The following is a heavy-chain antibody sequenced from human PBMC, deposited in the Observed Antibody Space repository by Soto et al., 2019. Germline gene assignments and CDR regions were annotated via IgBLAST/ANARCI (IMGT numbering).Heavy chain of an antibody. CDR1: GGSISSYY. CDR3: ARRKDYDILTGYPNDAFDI. Sequence: PSETLSLTCTVSGGSISSYYWSWIRQPAGKGLEWIGRIYTSGSTNYNPSLKSRVTMSVDTSKNQFSLKLSSVTAADTAAYYCARRKDYDILTGYPNDAFDIWGQGTMVTVSS. J-gene: IGHJ3*02. V-gene: IGHV4-4*07. D-gene: IGHD3-9*01. CDR2: IYTSGST.